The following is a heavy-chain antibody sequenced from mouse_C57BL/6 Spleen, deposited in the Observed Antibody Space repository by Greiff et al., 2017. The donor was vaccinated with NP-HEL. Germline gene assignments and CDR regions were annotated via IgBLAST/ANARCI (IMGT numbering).Heavy chain of an antibody. CDR2: IDPETGGT. D-gene: IGHD1-1*01. J-gene: IGHJ2*01. V-gene: IGHV1-15*01. CDR3: TFITTVVYFDY. Sequence: QVHVKQSGAELVRPGASVTLSCKASGYTFTDYEMHWVKQTPVHGLEWIGAIDPETGGTAYNQKFKGKAILTADKSSSTAYMELRSLTSEDSAVYYCTFITTVVYFDYWGQGTTLTVSS. CDR1: GYTFTDYE.